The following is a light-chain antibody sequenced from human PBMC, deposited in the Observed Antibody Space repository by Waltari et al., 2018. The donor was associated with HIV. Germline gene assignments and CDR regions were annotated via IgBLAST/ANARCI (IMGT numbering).Light chain of an antibody. V-gene: IGLV7-46*01. CDR3: LVSYGGARPVV. J-gene: IGLJ2*01. Sequence: QAVVTQEPALTVSPGGTITLTCGSSTGPVTSSHHPYWFQQKPGQAPRTLIYDTTKKNPGPPSRFSGSLLGAKAALTLSGAQPEDEADYYCLVSYGGARPVVFGGGTKLTVL. CDR2: DTT. CDR1: TGPVTSSHH.